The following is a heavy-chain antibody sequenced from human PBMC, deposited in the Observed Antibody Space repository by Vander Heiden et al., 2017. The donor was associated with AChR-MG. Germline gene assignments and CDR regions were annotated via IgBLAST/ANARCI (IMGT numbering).Heavy chain of an antibody. J-gene: IGHJ4*02. D-gene: IGHD3-16*01. V-gene: IGHV3-23*01. CDR3: AINLGY. CDR2: ISGSGDTT. CDR1: GFPFSSYD. Sequence: EVQLLESGGGLVQPGGSLRLSCAGSGFPFSSYDMTWVRQAPGRGLEWFSLISGSGDTTYYADSVKGRFTISRDNSKNTLYLQMNSLRAEDTAVYYCAINLGYWGQGTLVTVSS.